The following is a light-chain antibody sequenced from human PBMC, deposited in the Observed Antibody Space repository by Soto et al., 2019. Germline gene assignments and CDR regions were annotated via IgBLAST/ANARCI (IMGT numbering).Light chain of an antibody. Sequence: YELTQPPSVSVAPGQTARITCGGNNIGSEGVHWYQQRPGQAPVLVVYDDSDRPSGIPERFSGSNSANTATLTISRVEAGDEADYYCQVWYSSTDLYVFGSGTKVTVL. CDR3: QVWYSSTDLYV. CDR1: NIGSEG. CDR2: DDS. V-gene: IGLV3-21*02. J-gene: IGLJ1*01.